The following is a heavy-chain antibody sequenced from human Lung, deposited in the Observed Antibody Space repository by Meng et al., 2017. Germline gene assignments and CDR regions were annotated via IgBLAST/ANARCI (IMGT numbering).Heavy chain of an antibody. CDR3: ARYVFDSSSLYSNWFDP. CDR2: IHYSGST. CDR1: GGSISSGTYY. Sequence: QVQLQESGPGLVKPSPTLSLTCTVSGGSISSGTYYWRWIRQLPGKGLEWIAYIHYSGSTYYSPSLKSRVTISVDTSKNQLSLKLSSMTAADTAVYYCARYVFDSSSLYSNWFDPWGQGTLVTVSS. J-gene: IGHJ5*02. V-gene: IGHV4-31*03. D-gene: IGHD3-22*01.